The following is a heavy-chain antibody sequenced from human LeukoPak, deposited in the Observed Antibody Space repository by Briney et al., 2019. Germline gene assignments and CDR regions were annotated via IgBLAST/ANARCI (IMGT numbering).Heavy chain of an antibody. CDR2: ISGSGGST. D-gene: IGHD6-19*01. CDR1: GFTFSSYG. V-gene: IGHV3-23*01. J-gene: IGHJ5*02. Sequence: GGSLRLSCAASGFTFSSYGMSWVRQAPGKGLEWVSAISGSGGSTYYADSVKGRFTISRDNSKNTLYLQMNSLRAEDTAVYYCAKSDSSGWYNWFDPWGQGTLVTVSS. CDR3: AKSDSSGWYNWFDP.